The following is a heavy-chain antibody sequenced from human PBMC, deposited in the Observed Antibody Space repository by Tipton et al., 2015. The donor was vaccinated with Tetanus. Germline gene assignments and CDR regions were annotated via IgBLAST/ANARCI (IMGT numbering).Heavy chain of an antibody. J-gene: IGHJ4*02. Sequence: SLRLSCAASGFIFSSYGIHWVRQAPGKGLEWVAVSWYDGTDKYYADSVKGRFTISRDNSKNTLYLQMNSLRAEDTAVYYCAREADCSGGSCFSGGFDNWGQGTQVPVSS. CDR3: AREADCSGGSCFSGGFDN. V-gene: IGHV3-33*01. CDR1: GFIFSSYG. D-gene: IGHD2-15*01. CDR2: SWYDGTDK.